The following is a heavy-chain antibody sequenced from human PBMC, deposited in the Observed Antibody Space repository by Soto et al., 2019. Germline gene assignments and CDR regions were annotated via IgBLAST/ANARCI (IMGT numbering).Heavy chain of an antibody. Sequence: SRRLSCAAGGFTFTRYSTHHDRQAPGKGLEWVSAISGSGGSTYYADSVKGRFTISRDNSKNTLYLQMNSLRAEDTAVYYCAKTIAATVEYFQHWGQGTLVTVSA. D-gene: IGHD2-15*01. CDR2: ISGSGGST. CDR3: AKTIAATVEYFQH. V-gene: IGHV3-23*01. J-gene: IGHJ1*01. CDR1: GFTFTRYS.